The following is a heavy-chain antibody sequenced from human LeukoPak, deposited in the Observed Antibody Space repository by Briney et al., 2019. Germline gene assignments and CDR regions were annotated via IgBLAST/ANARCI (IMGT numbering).Heavy chain of an antibody. V-gene: IGHV4-61*02. CDR1: GGSISSGTYY. CDR2: IYSSGST. Sequence: PSETLSLTCTVSGGSISSGTYYGSWIRHPAGKGLEWIGRIYSSGSTKYNPSLKSRVTISVDTSKHQFSLKLNAVTAADTAVYYCARDAGSHGFDSWGQGTLVSVPS. J-gene: IGHJ5*01. CDR3: ARDAGSHGFDS.